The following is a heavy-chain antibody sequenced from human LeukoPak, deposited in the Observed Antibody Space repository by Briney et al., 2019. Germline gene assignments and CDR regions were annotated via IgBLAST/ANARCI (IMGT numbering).Heavy chain of an antibody. Sequence: SSVKVSCKASRYTFTRYGISWVGQAPGQGVEGMGWISAYNGKTKYAQKLQGRVNMTTDTSTSTAYMELRSLRSDDTAVYYCARDGGWFWRTDHDAFDIWGEGTMVPVSS. CDR3: ARDGGWFWRTDHDAFDI. CDR2: ISAYNGKT. D-gene: IGHD3-3*01. V-gene: IGHV1-18*01. J-gene: IGHJ3*02. CDR1: RYTFTRYG.